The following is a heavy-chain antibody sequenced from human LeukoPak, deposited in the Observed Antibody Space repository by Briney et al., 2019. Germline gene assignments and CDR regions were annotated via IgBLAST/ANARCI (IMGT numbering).Heavy chain of an antibody. V-gene: IGHV4-34*01. CDR1: GGSFSGYY. CDR2: INHSGST. D-gene: IGHD6-19*01. CDR3: ARGLLDSSGWYGHRFDY. J-gene: IGHJ4*02. Sequence: SETLSLTCAVYGGSFSGYYWSWIRQPPGKGLEWIGEINHSGSTNYNPSLKSRVTISVDTSKNQFSLKLSSVTAADTAVYYCARGLLDSSGWYGHRFDYWGQGTLVTVSS.